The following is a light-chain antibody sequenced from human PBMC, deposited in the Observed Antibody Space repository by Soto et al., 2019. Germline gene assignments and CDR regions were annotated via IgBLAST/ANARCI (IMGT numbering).Light chain of an antibody. CDR2: DVT. CDR1: SNDVGGFDY. V-gene: IGLV2-14*03. J-gene: IGLJ2*01. CDR3: GSYTSSHTVL. Sequence: QSALTQPASVSGSPGQSITISCTGTSNDVGGFDYVSWYQQHPGRAPKLIIYDVTNRPSGVSNRFSGSKSGNTASLTISGLQAEDEADYFCGSYTSSHTVLLGGGTQLTVL.